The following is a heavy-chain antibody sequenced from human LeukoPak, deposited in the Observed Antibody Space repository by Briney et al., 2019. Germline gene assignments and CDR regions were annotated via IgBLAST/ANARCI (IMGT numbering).Heavy chain of an antibody. CDR1: GFTFSSYW. J-gene: IGHJ6*03. CDR2: ISISGTGT. Sequence: GGSLRLSCAASGFTFSSYWMSWVRQAPGKGLEWVSRISISGTGTYYADSVKGRFTISRDNSKSTLYLQMNSLRAEDTAVYYCAKARSGSYYMDVWGKGTTVTVSS. CDR3: AKARSGSYYMDV. D-gene: IGHD3-10*01. V-gene: IGHV3-23*01.